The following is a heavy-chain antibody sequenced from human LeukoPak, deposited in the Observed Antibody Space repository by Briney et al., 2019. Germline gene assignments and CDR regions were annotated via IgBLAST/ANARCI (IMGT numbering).Heavy chain of an antibody. CDR2: ISADNGNT. J-gene: IGHJ5*01. CDR3: ARDRRGTSWFVY. D-gene: IGHD2-2*01. CDR1: GYAFINYG. Sequence: ASVKVSCKASGYAFINYGISWVRQAPGQGLKWIGWISADNGNTNYAQQLQGRVTMTTDTSTNSAYMELRSLTSDDTAVYYCARDRRGTSWFVYWGQGTLVTVSS. V-gene: IGHV1-18*01.